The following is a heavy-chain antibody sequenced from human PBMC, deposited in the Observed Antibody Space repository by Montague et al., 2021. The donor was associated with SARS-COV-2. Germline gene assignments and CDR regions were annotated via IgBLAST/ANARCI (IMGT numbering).Heavy chain of an antibody. Sequence: TLSLTCNVSGGSMISGGYYWSWIRQPPGKGLEWIGYVYSGGTTYYNPPLKSRAPISEDMSKNQFSLRLTSVTAADTAVYYCVRDGGLRFSGGAMDVWGQGTTVTVSS. CDR3: VRDGGLRFSGGAMDV. V-gene: IGHV4-31*03. CDR2: VYSGGTT. CDR1: GGSMISGGYY. D-gene: IGHD3-3*01. J-gene: IGHJ6*02.